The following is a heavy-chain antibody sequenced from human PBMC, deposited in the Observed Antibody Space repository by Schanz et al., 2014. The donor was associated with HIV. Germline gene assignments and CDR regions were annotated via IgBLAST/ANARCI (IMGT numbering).Heavy chain of an antibody. CDR2: IIPIFGTA. V-gene: IGHV1-69*01. D-gene: IGHD2-15*01. Sequence: QVQLVQSGAEVKKPGSSVKVSCKASGGTFSSYAISWVRQAPGQGLEWMGGIIPIFGTANYAQKFQGRVTITADESTSTAYMELSSLRSEDTAVYYCARGNLAWCGGGSCYTRFQFFQVWGQGTLITVSS. CDR1: GGTFSSYA. J-gene: IGHJ1*01. CDR3: ARGNLAWCGGGSCYTRFQFFQV.